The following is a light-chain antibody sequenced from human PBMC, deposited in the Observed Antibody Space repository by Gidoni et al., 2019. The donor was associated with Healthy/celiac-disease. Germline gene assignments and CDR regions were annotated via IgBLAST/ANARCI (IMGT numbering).Light chain of an antibody. CDR2: AAS. J-gene: IGKJ2*01. CDR3: QQSYSTPRVX. CDR1: QSISSY. Sequence: DIHMTQSPSSLSSSVGDRVTITCRASQSISSYLNWYQQKPGKAPKLLIYAASSLQSGVPSRFSGSGSGTDFTLTISSMQPEDFATYYCQQSYSTPRVXVXQGTKLEIK. V-gene: IGKV1-39*01.